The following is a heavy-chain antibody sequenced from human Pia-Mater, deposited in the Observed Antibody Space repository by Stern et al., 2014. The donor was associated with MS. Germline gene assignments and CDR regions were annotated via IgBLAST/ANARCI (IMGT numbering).Heavy chain of an antibody. CDR1: GYTFTSYC. Sequence: VQLVESGAEVKRPGTSVTVSCQASGYTFTSYCLNWVRQAPGQGLEWMGWISTYNGDTNYAQSFQGRVTFSTDTSTSKAYMELRNLRSDDTALYYCARDLGPRWQQFHCFDYWGQGTLVSVSS. D-gene: IGHD6-13*01. V-gene: IGHV1-18*04. J-gene: IGHJ4*02. CDR2: ISTYNGDT. CDR3: ARDLGPRWQQFHCFDY.